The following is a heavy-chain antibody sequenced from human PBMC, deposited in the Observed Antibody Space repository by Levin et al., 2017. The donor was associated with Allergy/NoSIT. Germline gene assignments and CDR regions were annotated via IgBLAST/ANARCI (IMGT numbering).Heavy chain of an antibody. CDR3: ARGVAVAATFGKYNWFDP. CDR1: GFTFSNFA. V-gene: IGHV3-64*01. CDR2: ISTDGSRT. J-gene: IGHJ5*02. D-gene: IGHD6-19*01. Sequence: GGSLRLSCAASGFTFSNFAMHWVRQAPGKGLEYISGISTDGSRTYYGSSVKGRSTISRDNTKNTLYLQMGSLRADDMAVYYCARGVAVAATFGKYNWFDPWGQGTLVTVSS.